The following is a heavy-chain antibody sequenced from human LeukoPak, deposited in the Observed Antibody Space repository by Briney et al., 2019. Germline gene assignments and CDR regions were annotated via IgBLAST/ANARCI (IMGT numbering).Heavy chain of an antibody. J-gene: IGHJ4*02. CDR1: GGSISATNW. D-gene: IGHD2/OR15-2a*01. CDR2: VHLNGRS. Sequence: SQTLSLTCTVSGGSISATNWWTWVRQPPGGGLEWIGEVHLNGRSHYSPSLESRVTMSADMSENHISLHLTSVTAADTAVYYCAREGGFYRPLDYTGPGTLVIVSS. V-gene: IGHV4-4*02. CDR3: AREGGFYRPLDY.